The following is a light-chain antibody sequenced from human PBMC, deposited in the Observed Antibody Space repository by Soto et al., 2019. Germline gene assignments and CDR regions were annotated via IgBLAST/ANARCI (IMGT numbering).Light chain of an antibody. CDR2: VAS. CDR1: QGISNY. Sequence: DIQMTQSPSSLSASVGDRVTITCRASQGISNYLAWYQQQPGKVPKLLIYVASTLQSGVPSRFSGSGSGTDFTLNISSLQPEDVATYYCQTYNSAPWTFGQGTKVEIK. CDR3: QTYNSAPWT. J-gene: IGKJ1*01. V-gene: IGKV1-27*01.